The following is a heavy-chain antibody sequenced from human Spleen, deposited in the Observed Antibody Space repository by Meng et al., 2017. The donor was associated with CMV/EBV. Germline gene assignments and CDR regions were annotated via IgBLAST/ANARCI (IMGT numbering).Heavy chain of an antibody. Sequence: GESLKISCAASGFTFSSYSMNWVRQAPGKGLEWVSTIYSVGNTYYAESVKGRFTISRDDAKNTLSLQMNSLRVDDTAAYYCARNLVLPAAIQYYYRNYGMDVWGQGTTVTVSS. D-gene: IGHD2-2*01. V-gene: IGHV3-66*02. CDR1: GFTFSSYS. CDR3: ARNLVLPAAIQYYYRNYGMDV. J-gene: IGHJ6*02. CDR2: IYSVGNT.